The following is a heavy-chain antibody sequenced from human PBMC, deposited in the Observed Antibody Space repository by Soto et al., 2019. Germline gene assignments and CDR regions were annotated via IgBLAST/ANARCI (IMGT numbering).Heavy chain of an antibody. D-gene: IGHD3-3*01. Sequence: EVQLVESGGGLVQPGRSLRLSCAASGFTFDDYAMHWVRQAPGKGLEWVSGISWNRGSIGYADSVKGRFTISRDNAKNYLYLQMNSLRAEDTALYYSAKDKTGYDFSEGMAVWGQGTTVTVSS. CDR3: AKDKTGYDFSEGMAV. J-gene: IGHJ6*02. V-gene: IGHV3-9*01. CDR1: GFTFDDYA. CDR2: ISWNRGSI.